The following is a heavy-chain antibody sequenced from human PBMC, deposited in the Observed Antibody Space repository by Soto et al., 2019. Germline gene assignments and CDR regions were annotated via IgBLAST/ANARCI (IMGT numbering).Heavy chain of an antibody. V-gene: IGHV3-33*01. Sequence: GGSLRLSCAASGFTFSGYGMHWVRQAPGKGLEWVAVIWYDGSNKYYADSVKGRFTISRDNSKNTLYLQMNSLRAEDTAVYYCARAPGYCSGGSCYRPYFDYWGQGTLVTVSS. J-gene: IGHJ4*02. D-gene: IGHD2-15*01. CDR2: IWYDGSNK. CDR3: ARAPGYCSGGSCYRPYFDY. CDR1: GFTFSGYG.